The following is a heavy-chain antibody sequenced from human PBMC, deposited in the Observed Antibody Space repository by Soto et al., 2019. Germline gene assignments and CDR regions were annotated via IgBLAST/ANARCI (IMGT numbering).Heavy chain of an antibody. CDR2: ISGSGGST. V-gene: IGHV3-23*01. CDR1: GFTFSSYA. CDR3: AKDPPEMTTVSLAEYFQH. Sequence: EVQLLESGGGLVQPGGSLRLSCAASGFTFSSYAMSWVRQAPGKGLEWVSAISGSGGSTYYADSVKGRFTISRDNSKNPLYLQMNSLRAEDTAVYYCAKDPPEMTTVSLAEYFQHWGQGTLVTVSS. J-gene: IGHJ1*01. D-gene: IGHD4-17*01.